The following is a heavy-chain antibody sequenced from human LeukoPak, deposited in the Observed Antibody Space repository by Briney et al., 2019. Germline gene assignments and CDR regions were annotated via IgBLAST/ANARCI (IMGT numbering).Heavy chain of an antibody. CDR3: VRISRSYGTYYYYGMDV. CDR1: GGSISSYY. V-gene: IGHV4-4*07. Sequence: SETLSLTCAVSGGSISSYYWSWIRQPAGKGLEWIGRIYTSGSTNYNPSFKSRVTMSVDTPKNQFSLKLSSVTAAATAVYYCVRISRSYGTYYYYGMDVWGQGTTVTVSS. CDR2: IYTSGST. J-gene: IGHJ6*02. D-gene: IGHD4-17*01.